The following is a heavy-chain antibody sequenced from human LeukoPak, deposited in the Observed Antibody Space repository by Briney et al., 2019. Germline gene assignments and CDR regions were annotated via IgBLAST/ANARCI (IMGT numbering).Heavy chain of an antibody. CDR3: ARDNIVVVPAAPDY. J-gene: IGHJ4*02. V-gene: IGHV1-18*01. CDR2: ISAYNGNT. Sequence: ASVKVSCKASGYTFTSYGMSWVRQAPGQGLEWMGWISAYNGNTNYAQKLQGRVTMTTDTSTSTAYMELRSLRSDDTAVYYCARDNIVVVPAAPDYWGQGTLVTVSS. D-gene: IGHD2-2*01. CDR1: GYTFTSYG.